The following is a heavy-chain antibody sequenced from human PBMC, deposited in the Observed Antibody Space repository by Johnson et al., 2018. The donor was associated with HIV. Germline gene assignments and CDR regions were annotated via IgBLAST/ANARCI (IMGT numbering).Heavy chain of an antibody. CDR3: ARAYSGLKGDAFDV. CDR2: ISYDGSNK. V-gene: IGHV3-30-3*01. CDR1: GFTFSSYA. Sequence: QVRLVESGGGVVQPGRSLRLSCAASGFTFSSYAMHWVRQAPGKGLEWVAVISYDGSNKYYADSVKGRFTISRDNSKNTLYLQMNSLRAEDRAVYYCARAYSGLKGDAFDVWGQGTRVTGSS. D-gene: IGHD5-12*01. J-gene: IGHJ3*01.